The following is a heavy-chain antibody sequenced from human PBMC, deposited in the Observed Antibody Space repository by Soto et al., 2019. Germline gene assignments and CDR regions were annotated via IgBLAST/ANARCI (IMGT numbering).Heavy chain of an antibody. J-gene: IGHJ4*02. CDR1: GFTFSSYY. CDR2: IRASGGDT. CDR3: AKRIPVAGGPFDD. D-gene: IGHD6-19*01. Sequence: QAGGSLRLSCAASGFTFSSYYMSWVRQAPGKGLEWVSTIRASGGDTYYADSVKGRFTISRDNSKNTLYLQMNNLRAEDTAVYYCAKRIPVAGGPFDDWGQGTLVTVSS. V-gene: IGHV3-23*01.